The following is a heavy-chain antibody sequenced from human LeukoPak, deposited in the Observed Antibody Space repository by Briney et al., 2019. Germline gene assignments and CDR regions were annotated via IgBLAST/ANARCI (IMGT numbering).Heavy chain of an antibody. J-gene: IGHJ4*02. CDR2: ISAYNGNT. CDR1: GYTFTSYG. D-gene: IGHD3-9*01. CDR3: ISTGYYMVHDC. V-gene: IGHV1-18*01. Sequence: ASVKLSCKASGYTFTSYGISWVRQAPGQGLEWMGWISAYNGNTNYAQKLQGRVTMTTDTSTSTAYMELRSLRSDDTAVYYCISTGYYMVHDCWGQGTLVTVSS.